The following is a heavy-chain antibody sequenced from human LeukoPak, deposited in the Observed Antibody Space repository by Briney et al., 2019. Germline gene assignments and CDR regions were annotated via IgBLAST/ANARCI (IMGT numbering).Heavy chain of an antibody. CDR1: GYTFTDYY. J-gene: IGHJ3*02. D-gene: IGHD1-26*01. CDR3: ARDIGGPSAI. V-gene: IGHV1-2*06. Sequence: ASVKVSCKASGYTFTDYYIHWVRQAPGQGLEWMGRINPNSGVTNYAQKFQARVTMTRDTSISTAYMELTRLRPDDTAIYYCARDIGGPSAIWGQGTMVTVSS. CDR2: INPNSGVT.